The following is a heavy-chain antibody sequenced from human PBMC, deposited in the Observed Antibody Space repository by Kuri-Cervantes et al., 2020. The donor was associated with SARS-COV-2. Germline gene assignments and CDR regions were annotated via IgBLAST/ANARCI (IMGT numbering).Heavy chain of an antibody. Sequence: GSLRRSCAASGFTFSSYGMHWVRQAPGKGLEWVAFIRYDGSNKYYADSVKGRFTISRDNSKNTLYLQMNSLRAEDTAVYYCAGLYSSSWSYDYWGQGTLVTVSS. D-gene: IGHD6-13*01. V-gene: IGHV3-30*02. CDR2: IRYDGSNK. J-gene: IGHJ4*02. CDR1: GFTFSSYG. CDR3: AGLYSSSWSYDY.